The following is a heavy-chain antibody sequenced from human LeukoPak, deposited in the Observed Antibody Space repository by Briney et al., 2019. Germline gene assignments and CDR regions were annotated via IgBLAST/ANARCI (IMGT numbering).Heavy chain of an antibody. J-gene: IGHJ4*02. D-gene: IGHD3-22*01. Sequence: SVKVSCKASGGTFSSYAISWVRQAPGQGLEWMGRIIPILGIANYARKFQGRVTITADKSTSTAYMELSSLRSEDTAVYYCARSPNYYDSTISYYWGQGTLVTVSS. CDR3: ARSPNYYDSTISYY. CDR1: GGTFSSYA. V-gene: IGHV1-69*04. CDR2: IIPILGIA.